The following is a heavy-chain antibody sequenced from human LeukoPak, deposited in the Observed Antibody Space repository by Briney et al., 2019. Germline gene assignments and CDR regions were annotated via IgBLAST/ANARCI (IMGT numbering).Heavy chain of an antibody. D-gene: IGHD6-6*01. Sequence: ASVKVSCKASGYTFTSYDINWVRQATGQGLEWMGWMNHNSGNTGYAQKFQGRVTMTRNTSISTAYMELSSLRSEDTAVYYCARGLAARLGWYLDLWGRGTLVTVSS. J-gene: IGHJ2*01. CDR2: MNHNSGNT. CDR3: ARGLAARLGWYLDL. CDR1: GYTFTSYD. V-gene: IGHV1-8*01.